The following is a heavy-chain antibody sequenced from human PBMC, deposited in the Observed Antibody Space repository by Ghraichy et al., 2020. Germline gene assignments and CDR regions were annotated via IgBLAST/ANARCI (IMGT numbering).Heavy chain of an antibody. CDR3: ARVREGRYGSDYFDT. Sequence: SQTLSLTCTVSGGSMTSYWSWIRQSAGKGLEWIGRIYSSGSFNYNASLRSRVTLSVDTSQNQFSLNLKSVTAADTAVYYCARVREGRYGSDYFDTWSQGIVVTVSS. J-gene: IGHJ4*02. CDR1: GGSMTSY. CDR2: IYSSGSF. D-gene: IGHD4-17*01. V-gene: IGHV4-4*07.